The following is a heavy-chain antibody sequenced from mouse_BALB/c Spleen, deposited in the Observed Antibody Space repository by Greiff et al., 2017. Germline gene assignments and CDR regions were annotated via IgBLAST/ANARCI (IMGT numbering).Heavy chain of an antibody. J-gene: IGHJ3*01. V-gene: IGHV1S56*01. CDR1: GYTFTSYY. CDR3: AREGAVVPFAY. D-gene: IGHD1-1*01. Sequence: VKLMESGGGLVKPGASVRISCKASGYTFTSYYIHWVKQRPGQGLEWIGWIYPGNVNTKYNEKFKGKATLTADKSSSTAYMQLSSLTSEDSAVYFCAREGAVVPFAYWGQGTLVTVSA. CDR2: IYPGNVNT.